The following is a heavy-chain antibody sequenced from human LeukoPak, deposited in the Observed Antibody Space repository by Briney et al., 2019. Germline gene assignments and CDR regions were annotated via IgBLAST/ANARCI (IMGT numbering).Heavy chain of an antibody. J-gene: IGHJ5*02. V-gene: IGHV1-2*02. CDR2: INPNSGGT. Sequence: GASVKVSCKASGYTFTGYYMHWVRQAPGQGLEWMGWINPNSGGTNYAQKFQGRVTMTRDTSISTAYMELSRLRSDDTAVYYCARAYSTYYYDSRGFDPWGQGTLVTVSS. CDR3: ARAYSTYYYDSRGFDP. CDR1: GYTFTGYY. D-gene: IGHD3-22*01.